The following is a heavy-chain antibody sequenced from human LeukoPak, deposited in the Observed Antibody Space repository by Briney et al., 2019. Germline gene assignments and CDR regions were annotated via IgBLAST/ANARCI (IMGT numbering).Heavy chain of an antibody. CDR3: ARDCRSYDTAPGEY. Sequence: GGSLRLSCAASGFIFSNYAMHWVRQAPGKELEWVAVISYDGSNDYYADSVKGRFTISRDNSKNTLYLQMNSLRVEDSAVYYCARDCRSYDTAPGEYWGQGTLVTVSS. CDR2: ISYDGSND. V-gene: IGHV3-30*04. D-gene: IGHD3-9*01. CDR1: GFIFSNYA. J-gene: IGHJ4*02.